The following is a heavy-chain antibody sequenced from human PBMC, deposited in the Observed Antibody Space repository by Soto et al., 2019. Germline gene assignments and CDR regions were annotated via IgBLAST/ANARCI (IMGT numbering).Heavy chain of an antibody. CDR3: ASSVQLELRTYYYYYYGMDV. Sequence: QVQLVQSGAEVKKPGSSVKVSCKASGGTFSSYAISWVRQAPGQGLEWMGGIIPIFGTANYAQKFQGRVTITADKSTSTAYMELSSLRSEDTAVYYCASSVQLELRTYYYYYYGMDVWGQGTTVTVSS. J-gene: IGHJ6*02. D-gene: IGHD1-7*01. CDR2: IIPIFGTA. V-gene: IGHV1-69*06. CDR1: GGTFSSYA.